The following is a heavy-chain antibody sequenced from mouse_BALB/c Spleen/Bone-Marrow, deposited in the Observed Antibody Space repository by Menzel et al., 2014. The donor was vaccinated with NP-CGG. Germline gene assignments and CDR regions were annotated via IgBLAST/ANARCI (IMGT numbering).Heavy chain of an antibody. CDR3: GRNYGHWYFDG. CDR1: GYRFTTYV. V-gene: IGHV1-14*01. Sequence: EVQLQQSGPELVKPGASVKMSCKTSGYRFTTYVMHWVKQKPGQGLEWLGYINPYNDVTNYNEKFKGKATLTSDKSSSTCYMELSSLTSEDSAVYYCGRNYGHWYFDGWSAGTTVTVAS. CDR2: INPYNDVT. D-gene: IGHD1-1*02. J-gene: IGHJ1*01.